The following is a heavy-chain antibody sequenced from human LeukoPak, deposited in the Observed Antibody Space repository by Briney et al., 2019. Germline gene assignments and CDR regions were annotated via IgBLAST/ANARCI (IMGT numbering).Heavy chain of an antibody. D-gene: IGHD1-1*01. CDR2: ISGSGGST. J-gene: IGHJ3*02. CDR3: ANYELEPEDAFDI. V-gene: IGHV3-23*01. CDR1: GFTFSSYA. Sequence: PGGSLRLSCTASGFTFSSYAMSWVRQAPGKGLEWVSAISGSGGSTYYADSVKGRFTISRDNSKNTLYLQTNSLRAEDTAVYYCANYELEPEDAFDIWGQGTMVTVSS.